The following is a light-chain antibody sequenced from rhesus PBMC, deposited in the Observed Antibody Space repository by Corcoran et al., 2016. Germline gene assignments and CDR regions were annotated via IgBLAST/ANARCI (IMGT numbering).Light chain of an antibody. Sequence: DIQMTQSPSSLSASVGDTVTITRRASQGIRNHLAWYQEKPGKAPKPLIYYASNLESGGPSRFSGSGVGTDFTLTISSLQPEDFAIYYCLQHNSYPRTFGQGTKVEIK. J-gene: IGKJ1*01. CDR1: QGIRNH. CDR3: LQHNSYPRT. V-gene: IGKV1S14*01. CDR2: YAS.